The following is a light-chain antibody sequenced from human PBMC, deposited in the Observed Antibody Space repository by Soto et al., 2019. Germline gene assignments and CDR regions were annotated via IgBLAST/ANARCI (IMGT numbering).Light chain of an antibody. CDR3: QQYGCSPYT. CDR1: QSVSSTY. J-gene: IGKJ2*01. V-gene: IGKV3-20*01. Sequence: EIVLTQSPGTLSLSPGERATLSCRASQSVSSTYLAWYQQKPGQPPRLLIYGASSRATGNTGRFSGSGSGTAFLVTISGLEPAGFAVYYCQQYGCSPYTFGHGTKVDIK. CDR2: GAS.